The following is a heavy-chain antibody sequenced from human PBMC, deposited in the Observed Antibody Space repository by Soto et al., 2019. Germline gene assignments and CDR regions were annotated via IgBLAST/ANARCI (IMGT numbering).Heavy chain of an antibody. V-gene: IGHV4-59*08. CDR3: ARHNYGSGSTYFDY. Sequence: SETLSLTCTVPPGSIITYYWSWIRQPPGKGLEWIGYIYYSGSTNYNPSLKSRVTISAGTSKNQFSLKLNSMTAADTAVYYCARHNYGSGSTYFDYWGQGTLVTVSS. CDR1: PGSIITYY. D-gene: IGHD3-10*01. CDR2: IYYSGST. J-gene: IGHJ4*02.